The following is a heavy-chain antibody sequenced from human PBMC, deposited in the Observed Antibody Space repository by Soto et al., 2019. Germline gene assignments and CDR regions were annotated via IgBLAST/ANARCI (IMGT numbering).Heavy chain of an antibody. CDR1: RVAFSKFI. D-gene: IGHD6-19*01. CDR3: AKVRYSSPMGYYYGMDV. J-gene: IGHJ6*02. V-gene: IGHV1-69*13. Sequence: SVKVSCKASRVAFSKFIVTWVRQAPGLGLEWVGGIIPIFGTANYAQKFQGRVTITADESTCTSYMEVNNLRSEDTAVYYCAKVRYSSPMGYYYGMDVWGQGTTVTVSS. CDR2: IIPIFGTA.